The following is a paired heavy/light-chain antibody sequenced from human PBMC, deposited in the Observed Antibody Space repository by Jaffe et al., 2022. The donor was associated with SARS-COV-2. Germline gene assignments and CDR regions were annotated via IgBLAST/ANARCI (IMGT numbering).Light chain of an antibody. V-gene: IGKV1-9*01. CDR2: AAS. J-gene: IGKJ4*01. Sequence: DIQLTQSPSFLSASVGDGVTISCRASQGISSYVTWYQQKAGKAPKLLIYAASTSQSGVPSRFSGSGSGTEFTLTISGLQPEDFATYYCQQLNSYPLTFGGGTKVEIK. CDR1: QGISSY. CDR3: QQLNSYPLT.
Heavy chain of an antibody. Sequence: EVQLLESGGGLVQPGGSLRLSCAASGFTFSGYAMSWVRQAPGDGLEWVSAISGSGVGTYYADSVKGRFTISRDNSKDTLYLQMNSLRAEDTAVYYCAKPHDNDGSGYMGFDSWGQGTLVTVSS. CDR2: ISGSGVGT. CDR1: GFTFSGYA. V-gene: IGHV3-23*01. J-gene: IGHJ4*02. CDR3: AKPHDNDGSGYMGFDS. D-gene: IGHD3-22*01.